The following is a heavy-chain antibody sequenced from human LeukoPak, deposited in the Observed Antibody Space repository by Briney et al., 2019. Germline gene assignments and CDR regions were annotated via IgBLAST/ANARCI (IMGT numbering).Heavy chain of an antibody. CDR2: IKHDGSEK. CDR1: GFTFSSYW. CDR3: AKRLSLRFDAFDI. J-gene: IGHJ3*02. Sequence: PGGSLRLSCAASGFTFSSYWMNWVRQAPGKGLEWVANIKHDGSEKYYVDSVKGQFTISRDNAKNSLYLQMNSLRAEDTAIYYCAKRLSLRFDAFDIWGPGTMVTVSS. V-gene: IGHV3-7*03. D-gene: IGHD3-3*01.